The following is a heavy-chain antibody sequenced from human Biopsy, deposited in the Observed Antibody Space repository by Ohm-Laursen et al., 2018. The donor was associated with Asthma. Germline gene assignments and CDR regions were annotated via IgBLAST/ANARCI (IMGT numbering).Heavy chain of an antibody. J-gene: IGHJ4*02. CDR1: GFTFRSYA. D-gene: IGHD3-3*01. CDR2: GASYYDGGLK. Sequence: SLRLSCTASGFTFRSYAMHWVRQAPGKGLEWVAVGASYYDGGLKYYADSVNGRFTVSRDDSKNTLYLQMNSLRPDDTAVYYCARDVMEWYLPAFDFWGQGTLVTVSS. V-gene: IGHV3-30-3*01. CDR3: ARDVMEWYLPAFDF.